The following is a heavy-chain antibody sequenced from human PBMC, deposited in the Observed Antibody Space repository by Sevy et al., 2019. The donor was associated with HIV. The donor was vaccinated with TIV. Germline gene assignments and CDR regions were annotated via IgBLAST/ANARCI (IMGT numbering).Heavy chain of an antibody. CDR1: GFTFNRYS. CDR2: ISFDATNK. D-gene: IGHD1-1*01. CDR3: ALERLSSDVAEYFQN. J-gene: IGHJ1*01. Sequence: GGSLRLSCKGSGFTFNRYSMHWVRQAPGKGLEWVAAISFDATNKHYPDSVKGRFTISRDNFQNSLFLQMDSLRPEDTAVYYCALERLSSDVAEYFQNWGQRTLVTVSS. V-gene: IGHV3-30-3*01.